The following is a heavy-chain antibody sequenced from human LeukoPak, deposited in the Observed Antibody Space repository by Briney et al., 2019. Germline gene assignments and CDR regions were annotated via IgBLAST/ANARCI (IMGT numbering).Heavy chain of an antibody. Sequence: KPSETLSLTCAVDGGSFIGYYWSWIRQPPGKGLEWIGNIYYDGSTYYNPSLKSRVTISADTSKNQLSLKVNSVTATDTAVYYCVRRLEVWGQGTMVTVSS. J-gene: IGHJ3*01. CDR1: GGSFIGYY. CDR2: IYYDGST. CDR3: VRRLEV. V-gene: IGHV4-34*01.